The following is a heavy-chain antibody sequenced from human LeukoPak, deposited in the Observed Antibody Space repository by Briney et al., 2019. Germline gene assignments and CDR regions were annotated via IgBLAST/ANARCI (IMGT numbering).Heavy chain of an antibody. J-gene: IGHJ6*03. D-gene: IGHD6-6*01. CDR1: GGSFSGYY. V-gene: IGHV4-34*01. CDR3: ARAPIAARRSTRSYYYYMDV. CDR2: INRSGST. Sequence: SETLSLTCAVYGGSFSGYYWSWIRQPPGKGLEWIGEINRSGSTNYNPSLKSRVTISVDTSKNQFSLKLSSVTTADTAVYYCARAPIAARRSTRSYYYYMDVWGKGTTVTVSS.